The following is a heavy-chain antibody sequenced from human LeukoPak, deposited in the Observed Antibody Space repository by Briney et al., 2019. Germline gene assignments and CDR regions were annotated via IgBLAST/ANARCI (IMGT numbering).Heavy chain of an antibody. CDR2: IISIFGTA. CDR1: GGTFSSYA. CDR3: ARGITQGDDYVWGSYRDDYFDY. V-gene: IGHV1-69*13. Sequence: SSVTVSCKASGGTFSSYAISWVRQAPGQGLDGMGGIISIFGTANYAQKFQGRVTITADESTSTAYMELSSLRSEDTAVYYCARGITQGDDYVWGSYRDDYFDYWGQGTLVTVSS. J-gene: IGHJ4*02. D-gene: IGHD3-16*02.